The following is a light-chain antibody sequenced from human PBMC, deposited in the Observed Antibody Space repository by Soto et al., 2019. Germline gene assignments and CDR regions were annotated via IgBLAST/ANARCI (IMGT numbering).Light chain of an antibody. J-gene: IGKJ2*01. V-gene: IGKV4-1*01. Sequence: DIVMTQSPDSLAVSLGERATINCKSSQSVLSSSNNKNFLAWYQQKPGQSPKLLIYWASTRESGVPDRFSGSGSETDSTLTISSLQAEDVAVYYCQQYYSIPYAFGQGTKLEIK. CDR2: WAS. CDR1: QSVLSSSNNKNF. CDR3: QQYYSIPYA.